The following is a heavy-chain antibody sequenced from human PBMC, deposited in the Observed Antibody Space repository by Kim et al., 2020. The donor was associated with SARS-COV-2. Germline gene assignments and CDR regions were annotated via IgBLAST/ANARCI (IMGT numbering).Heavy chain of an antibody. J-gene: IGHJ3*02. CDR3: LRHDQDPQEGNSVNSDAFDI. V-gene: IGHV5-51*01. Sequence: GESLKISCEASGYTFTSYWIGCVRQMPGKGLEWMGIIYPGDSDTRYSPSFQGQGTISADKSTSTAYMQWSSLKASDTAMYYCLRHDQDPQEGNSVNSDAFDIWSQGTFITV. CDR1: GYTFTSYW. D-gene: IGHD1-20*01. CDR2: IYPGDSDT.